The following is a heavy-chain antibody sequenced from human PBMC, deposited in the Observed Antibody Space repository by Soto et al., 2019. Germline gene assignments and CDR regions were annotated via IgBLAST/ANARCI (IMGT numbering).Heavy chain of an antibody. CDR1: GFTFSNYW. J-gene: IGHJ6*04. Sequence: EVQLVESGGGLLQPGGSLTLSCTASGFTFSNYWMHWVRQAPGKGLVWVSRTKSDGSGTSYTDSVKGRFTISRDNAYKTLYLQLVNLRAEYTAVYYCASGGFLYGPGRMDVWGKGTTVIVSS. CDR3: ASGGFLYGPGRMDV. V-gene: IGHV3-74*01. D-gene: IGHD3-10*01. CDR2: TKSDGSGT.